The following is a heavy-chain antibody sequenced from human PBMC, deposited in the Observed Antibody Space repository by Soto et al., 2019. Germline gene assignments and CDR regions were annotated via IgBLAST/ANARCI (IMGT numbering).Heavy chain of an antibody. CDR2: INGDGSDI. D-gene: IGHD4-17*01. CDR3: ARDQTTGDWFDA. Sequence: WGSLRLSCGASGFDISNYWMHCVRQAPGKGLVWVSRINGDGSDIKYADSVKGRFTISRDNAKNTVYLQMNSLRADDTAVYYCARDQTTGDWFDAWGQGALVTVSS. CDR1: GFDISNYW. V-gene: IGHV3-74*03. J-gene: IGHJ5*02.